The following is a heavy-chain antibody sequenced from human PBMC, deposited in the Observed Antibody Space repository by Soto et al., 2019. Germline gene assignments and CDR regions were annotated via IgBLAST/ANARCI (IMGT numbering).Heavy chain of an antibody. J-gene: IGHJ3*02. Sequence: PGGSLRLSCTASGFMFNNSAMTWVRQAPGQGLQWVASVSDNGGSRGGTYYADSVKGRFTISRDNSKNTLYLQLDSLTGADTAVYYCARAKAVVIAALDIWGQGTMVTVSS. CDR2: VSDNGGSRGGT. D-gene: IGHD2-21*01. V-gene: IGHV3-23*01. CDR1: GFMFNNSA. CDR3: ARAKAVVIAALDI.